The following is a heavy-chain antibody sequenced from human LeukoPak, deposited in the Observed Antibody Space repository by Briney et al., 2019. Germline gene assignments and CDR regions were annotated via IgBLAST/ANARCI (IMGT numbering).Heavy chain of an antibody. J-gene: IGHJ4*02. V-gene: IGHV3-23*01. CDR2: LSGSGTNT. CDR1: GFNFRMFA. D-gene: IGHD1-14*01. Sequence: GGSLRLXCAASGFNFRMFAMTWVRQAPGKGLKWVSTLSGSGTNTFDADSVKGRFTITRDNSKNTLYLQMKNLRAEDTAVYYCAKYTSDPTSEVYYFDSWGQGTRVTVSS. CDR3: AKYTSDPTSEVYYFDS.